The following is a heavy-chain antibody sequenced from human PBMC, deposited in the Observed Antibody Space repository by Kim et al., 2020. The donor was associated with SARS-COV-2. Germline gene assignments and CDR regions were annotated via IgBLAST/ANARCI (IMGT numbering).Heavy chain of an antibody. CDR1: GFTVSSNY. Sequence: GGSLRLSCAASGFTVSSNYMSWVRQAPGKGLEWVSVIYSGGSTYYADSVKGRFTISRDNSKNTLYLQMNSLRAEDTAVYYCARVRDNYYYYYGMDVWGQGTTVTVSS. CDR3: ARVRDNYYYYYGMDV. J-gene: IGHJ6*02. V-gene: IGHV3-53*01. CDR2: IYSGGST.